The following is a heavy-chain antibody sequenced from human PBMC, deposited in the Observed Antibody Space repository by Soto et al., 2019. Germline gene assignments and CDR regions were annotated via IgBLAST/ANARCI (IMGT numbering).Heavy chain of an antibody. D-gene: IGHD2-15*01. CDR1: GYTFTSYG. V-gene: IGHV1-18*01. CDR2: ISAYNGNT. Sequence: GASVKVSCKASGYTFTSYGISWVRQDPGQGHEWMGWISAYNGNTNYAQKLQGRVTMTTDTSTSTAYMELRSLRSDDTAVYYCARDMGIVVVVAAQYYMDVWGKGTTVTVSS. J-gene: IGHJ6*03. CDR3: ARDMGIVVVVAAQYYMDV.